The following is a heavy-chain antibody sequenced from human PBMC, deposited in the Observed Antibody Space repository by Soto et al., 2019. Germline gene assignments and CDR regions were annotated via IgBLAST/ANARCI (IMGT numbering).Heavy chain of an antibody. CDR3: AKDLDVVVVAASYYYYGMDV. CDR2: ISYDGSNK. V-gene: IGHV3-30*18. D-gene: IGHD2-15*01. Sequence: QVQLVESGGGVVQPGRSLRLSCAASGFTFSSYGMHWVRQAPGKGLEWVAVISYDGSNKYYADSVKGRFTISRDNSKNPLYLQMNSLRAEDTAVYYCAKDLDVVVVAASYYYYGMDVWGQGTTVTVSS. J-gene: IGHJ6*02. CDR1: GFTFSSYG.